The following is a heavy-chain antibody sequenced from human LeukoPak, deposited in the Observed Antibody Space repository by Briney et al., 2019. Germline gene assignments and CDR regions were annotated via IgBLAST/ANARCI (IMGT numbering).Heavy chain of an antibody. J-gene: IGHJ4*02. CDR1: GFTFSDYA. Sequence: GGSLRLSCEASGFTFSDYAMSWVRQAPGKGLEWVSSIVKNSGSAYYADSVRGRFTISRDNSKNTLYLQMNSLRAEDTAVYYCARGHPSPYYFDYWGQGTLVTVSS. CDR3: ARGHPSPYYFDY. CDR2: IVKNSGSA. V-gene: IGHV3-23*01.